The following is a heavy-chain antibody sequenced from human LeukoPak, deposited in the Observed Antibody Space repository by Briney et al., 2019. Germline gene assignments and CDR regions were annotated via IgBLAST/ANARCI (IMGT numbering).Heavy chain of an antibody. CDR2: VTSGSSI. CDR3: ARSANPGVHDFDP. V-gene: IGHV3-48*02. J-gene: IGHJ5*02. Sequence: GGSLRLSCEASGFTFSSYAMAWVRQAPGKGLEWLPYVTSGSSINYADSVKGRFTISRDNAKNSLYLQMNSLRDEDTAVYYCARSANPGVHDFDPWGQGTLVTVSS. CDR1: GFTFSSYA. D-gene: IGHD6-6*01.